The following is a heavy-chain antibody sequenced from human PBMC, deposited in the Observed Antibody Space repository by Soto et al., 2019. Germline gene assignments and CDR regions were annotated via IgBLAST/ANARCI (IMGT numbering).Heavy chain of an antibody. V-gene: IGHV3-15*07. D-gene: IGHD3-10*01. CDR1: GFNFNNAW. J-gene: IGHJ4*02. Sequence: GGSLRLSCAASGFNFNNAWMNWVRQAPGKGLEWVGRIKRKTDGGTTDYAAPVKGRFTISRDDSKNTLYLQMNSLKTEDTAVYYCTTYRYYYDSGSYYDGFDYWGQGTLVTVSS. CDR3: TTYRYYYDSGSYYDGFDY. CDR2: IKRKTDGGTT.